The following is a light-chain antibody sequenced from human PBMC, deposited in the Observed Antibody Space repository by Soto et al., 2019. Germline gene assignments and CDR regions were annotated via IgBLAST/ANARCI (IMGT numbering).Light chain of an antibody. CDR2: EVS. CDR1: SSDVGGYNY. CDR3: SSYTSSLWV. J-gene: IGLJ3*02. Sequence: QSALTQPASVSGSPGQSITISCTGTSSDVGGYNYVSWYQQHPGKAPKLMIYEVSNRPSGVSNRFSGSKSGNTASLTISGLQDEDEADYYCSSYTSSLWVFGGGTKLTVL. V-gene: IGLV2-14*01.